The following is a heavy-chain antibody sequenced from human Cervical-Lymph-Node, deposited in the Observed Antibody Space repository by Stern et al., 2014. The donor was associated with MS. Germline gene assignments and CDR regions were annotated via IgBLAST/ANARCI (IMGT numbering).Heavy chain of an antibody. J-gene: IGHJ4*02. Sequence: QVTLRESGPALVKPTQTLTLTCTFSGFSLSTSGMRVSWIRQPPGKALEWLARSDGKNEKFYSTTLKTRLTMSKDTSKNQVVLTMTNMDLLDTATYYCARVSWSKIDFWGQGTLVTVSS. V-gene: IGHV2-70*04. CDR1: GFSLSTSGMR. CDR3: ARVSWSKIDF. D-gene: IGHD3-3*01. CDR2: SDGKNEK.